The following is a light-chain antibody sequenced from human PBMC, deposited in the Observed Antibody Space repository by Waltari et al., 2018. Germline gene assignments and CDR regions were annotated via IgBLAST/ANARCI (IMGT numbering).Light chain of an antibody. CDR2: QVS. J-gene: IGKJ1*01. CDR1: QSLVHSDGNTY. CDR3: MQGTHWPPWT. Sequence: DVVMTQSPLSLPVTLGQPASISCRSSQSLVHSDGNTYLNWFQQRPGQSPRRLIYQVSDRDSGVPDRFSGSGSGTDFTLTISRVEAEDVGVYYCMQGTHWPPWTFGQGTKVEIK. V-gene: IGKV2-30*02.